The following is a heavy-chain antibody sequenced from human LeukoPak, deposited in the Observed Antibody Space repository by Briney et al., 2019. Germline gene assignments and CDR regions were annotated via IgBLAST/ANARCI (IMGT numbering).Heavy chain of an antibody. CDR2: FDPENGEA. Sequence: ASVKVSCKVPGYTLTELSMHWVRQAPGKGLEWMGGFDPENGEAIYAQDFQGGVTMTEDTSTDTAYMELSSLTSEDTAVYYCAAVKLTIIYVTYFDYWGQGALVTVSS. J-gene: IGHJ4*02. CDR1: GYTLTELS. D-gene: IGHD3-10*01. V-gene: IGHV1-24*01. CDR3: AAVKLTIIYVTYFDY.